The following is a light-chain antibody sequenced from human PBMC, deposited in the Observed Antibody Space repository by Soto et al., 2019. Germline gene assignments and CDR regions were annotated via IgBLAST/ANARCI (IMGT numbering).Light chain of an antibody. J-gene: IGKJ2*01. CDR3: MQALQTPRT. CDR1: QSLLHSNGYNY. CDR2: LGS. Sequence: DIVMTQSPLSLPVTPGEPASISCRSSQSLLHSNGYNYLDWYLQKPGQSPQLLSYLGSNRASGVPDRFSGSGSGTDCTLKISRVEAEDVGVYYCMQALQTPRTFGQGTKLEIK. V-gene: IGKV2-28*01.